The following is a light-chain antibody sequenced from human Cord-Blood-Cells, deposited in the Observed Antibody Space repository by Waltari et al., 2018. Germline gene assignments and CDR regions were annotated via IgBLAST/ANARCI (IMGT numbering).Light chain of an antibody. V-gene: IGLV4-69*01. CDR3: QTWGTGIRV. J-gene: IGLJ3*02. Sequence: QLVLTQSPSASASLGASVKLTCTLSSGHSSYAIAWHQQQPEKGPRYWMELNSDGSHSKGDGIPDRFSGSSSGAERYLTISSLQSEDEADYYCQTWGTGIRVFGGGTKLTVL. CDR1: SGHSSYA. CDR2: LNSDGSH.